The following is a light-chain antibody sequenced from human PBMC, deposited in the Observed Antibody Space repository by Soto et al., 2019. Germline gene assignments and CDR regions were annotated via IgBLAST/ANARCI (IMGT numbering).Light chain of an antibody. CDR3: QQYYSYPWT. J-gene: IGKJ1*01. CDR1: QSVSSSY. V-gene: IGKV3-20*01. CDR2: GAS. Sequence: EIVLTQSPGTLSLSPGERATLSCRASQSVSSSYLAWYQHKPGQAPRLLIYGASSRATGIPDRFSGSGSGTDFTLTISSLQPEDFATYYCQQYYSYPWTFGQGTKVDIK.